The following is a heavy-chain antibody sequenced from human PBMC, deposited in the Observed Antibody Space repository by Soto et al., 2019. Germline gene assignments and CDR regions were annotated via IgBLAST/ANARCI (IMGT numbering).Heavy chain of an antibody. Sequence: SETLSLTCAVSGSSISSGFYWGWIRQPPGKGLEWIGNIYLSGSTYYNPSLRSRVTISVDTSKNHFSLELSSVTAADTAVYYCASRMSGGVEYYFDYWGQGALVTVSS. V-gene: IGHV4-38-2*01. J-gene: IGHJ4*02. D-gene: IGHD3-16*01. CDR2: IYLSGST. CDR3: ASRMSGGVEYYFDY. CDR1: GSSISSGFY.